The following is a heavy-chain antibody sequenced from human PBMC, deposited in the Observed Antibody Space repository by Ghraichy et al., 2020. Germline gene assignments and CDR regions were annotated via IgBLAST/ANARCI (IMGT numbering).Heavy chain of an antibody. V-gene: IGHV3-74*01. CDR2: IYGDGGST. CDR1: GFTFSSDR. D-gene: IGHD6-25*01. Sequence: GVLNTSCAASGFTFSSDRVYWVRQAPGKGLEWVSRIYGDGGSTNYADSVRGRFTISRDYAKKTVYLQMESLRTEDTAVYYCVSQSGTYWGQGTLVTVSS. CDR3: VSQSGTY. J-gene: IGHJ4*02.